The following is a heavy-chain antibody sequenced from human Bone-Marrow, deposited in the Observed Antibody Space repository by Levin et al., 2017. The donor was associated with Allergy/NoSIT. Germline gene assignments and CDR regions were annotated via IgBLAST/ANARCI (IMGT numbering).Heavy chain of an antibody. Sequence: ASVKVSCKASGYTFTGYYMHWVRQAPGQGLEWMGWINPNSGGTNYAQKFQGRVTMTRDTSISTAYMELSRLRSDDTAVYYCAREVVITDSVRAYYYGMDVWGQGTTVTVSS. V-gene: IGHV1-2*02. CDR2: INPNSGGT. J-gene: IGHJ6*02. CDR3: AREVVITDSVRAYYYGMDV. D-gene: IGHD3-22*01. CDR1: GYTFTGYY.